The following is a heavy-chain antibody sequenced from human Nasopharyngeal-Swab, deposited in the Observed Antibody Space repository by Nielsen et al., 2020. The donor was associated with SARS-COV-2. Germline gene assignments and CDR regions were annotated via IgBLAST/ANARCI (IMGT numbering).Heavy chain of an antibody. D-gene: IGHD3-22*01. CDR2: IYPDDSDN. J-gene: IGHJ5*02. CDR3: ARFYHELGRVGYNWFDP. CDR1: GYTFTNYL. Sequence: KVSCKASGYTFTNYLVPWLRQQPGKGLEWMGLIYPDDSDNRYSPSFEGQVTFSADKSTNTTYLQWRNLKASDTAIYYCARFYHELGRVGYNWFDPWGQGTLVTVSS. V-gene: IGHV5-51*01.